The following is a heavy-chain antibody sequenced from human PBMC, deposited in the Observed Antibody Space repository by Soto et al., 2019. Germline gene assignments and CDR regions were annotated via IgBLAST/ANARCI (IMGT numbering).Heavy chain of an antibody. CDR1: GYTFTSYG. CDR3: ARDDVVVPAAMPSAFDI. CDR2: ISAYNGNT. J-gene: IGHJ3*02. V-gene: IGHV1-18*01. D-gene: IGHD2-2*01. Sequence: ASVKVSCKASGYTFTSYGISWVRQAPGQGLEWMGWISAYNGNTNYAQKLQGRVTMTTDTSTSTAYMELSSLRSDDTAVYYCARDDVVVPAAMPSAFDIWGQGTMVTVSS.